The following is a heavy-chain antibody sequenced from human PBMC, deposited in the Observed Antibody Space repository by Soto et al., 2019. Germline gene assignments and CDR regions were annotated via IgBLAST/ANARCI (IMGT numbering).Heavy chain of an antibody. CDR2: IIPIFGTA. CDR1: GGTFSSYA. D-gene: IGHD3-22*01. V-gene: IGHV1-69*13. J-gene: IGHJ5*02. CDR3: AYSSGHYYWFDH. Sequence: GXSVKVSCKASGGTFSSYAISWVRQAPGQGLEWMGGIIPIFGTANYAQKFQGRVTITADESTSTAYMELSSLRSEDTAVYYCAYSSGHYYWFDHWGQGTLVTVSS.